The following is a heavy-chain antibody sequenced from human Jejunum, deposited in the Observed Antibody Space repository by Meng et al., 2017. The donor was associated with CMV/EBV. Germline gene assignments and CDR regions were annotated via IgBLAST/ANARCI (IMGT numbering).Heavy chain of an antibody. CDR2: MFHTGNT. D-gene: IGHD3-10*01. Sequence: GSGDSITKNNWWSWVRQAPGKGLEWIGEMFHTGNTYYNPSLKSRVTLSMDKSKNQFSLTLTSLTAADTAVFYCVRRGPMVRGIFDYWGQGILVTVSS. CDR1: GDSITKNNW. V-gene: IGHV4/OR15-8*02. CDR3: VRRGPMVRGIFDY. J-gene: IGHJ4*02.